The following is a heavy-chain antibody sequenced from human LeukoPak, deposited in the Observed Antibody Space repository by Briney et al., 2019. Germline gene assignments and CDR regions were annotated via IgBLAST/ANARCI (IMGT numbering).Heavy chain of an antibody. Sequence: SQTLSLTCAISGDSVSSNSAAWSWIRQSPSRGLEWLGRTYYRSKWNNDYAVSVKSRITINPDTSKNQFSLQLNSVTPEGTAVYYCARGIAVAGFDYWGQGTLVTVSS. CDR2: TYYRSKWNN. CDR3: ARGIAVAGFDY. J-gene: IGHJ4*02. D-gene: IGHD6-19*01. V-gene: IGHV6-1*01. CDR1: GDSVSSNSAA.